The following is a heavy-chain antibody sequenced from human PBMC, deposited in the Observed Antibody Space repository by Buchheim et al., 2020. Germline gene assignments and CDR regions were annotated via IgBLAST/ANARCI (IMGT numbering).Heavy chain of an antibody. CDR3: VLTVKNPFEVY. D-gene: IGHD4-17*01. V-gene: IGHV4-61*02. Sequence: QVQLQESGPGLVQPSQTLSLTCTVSSDSITRSANYWSWIRQPAGKGLEWIGHFDTGGSTTYGPSLRSRVTISVDSSNNQFYLNMRSVTAADTAVYYCVLTVKNPFEVYWGQGTL. J-gene: IGHJ4*02. CDR1: SDSITRSANY. CDR2: FDTGGST.